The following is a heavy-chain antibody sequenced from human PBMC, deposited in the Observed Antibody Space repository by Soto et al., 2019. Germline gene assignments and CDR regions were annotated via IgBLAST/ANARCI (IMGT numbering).Heavy chain of an antibody. CDR3: ARDLRPYYDSSGYSDY. D-gene: IGHD3-22*01. CDR2: ISSSSSYI. CDR1: GFTFSSYS. J-gene: IGHJ4*02. V-gene: IGHV3-21*01. Sequence: EVQLVESGGGLVKPGGSLRLSCAASGFTFSSYSMNWVRQAPGKGLEWVSSISSSSSYIYYADSVKGRFTISRDNAKNXLYLQMNSRRAEDTAVYYCARDLRPYYDSSGYSDYWGQGTLVTVSS.